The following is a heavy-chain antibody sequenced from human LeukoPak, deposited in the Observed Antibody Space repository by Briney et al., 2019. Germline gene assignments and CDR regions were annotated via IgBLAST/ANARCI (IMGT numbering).Heavy chain of an antibody. D-gene: IGHD6-19*01. CDR3: ARAQWLAPLDY. Sequence: PGGSLRLSCAASGFTVSSNYMGWVRQAPGKGLEWVSVIYSGGSTYYADSVKGRFTISRDNSKNTLYLQMNSLRAEDTAVYYCARAQWLAPLDYWGQGTLVTVSS. CDR2: IYSGGST. CDR1: GFTVSSNY. V-gene: IGHV3-53*01. J-gene: IGHJ4*02.